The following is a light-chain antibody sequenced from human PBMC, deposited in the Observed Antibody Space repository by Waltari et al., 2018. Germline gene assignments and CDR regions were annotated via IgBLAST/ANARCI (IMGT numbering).Light chain of an antibody. CDR2: HAS. CDR3: QQTHIFPHT. Sequence: DIQMTQSPSSVSSSLGDRVTITCRASQHISGWLAWYQQRPGEVPRLLIYHASTLQSGVPSRFSGSGSGTEFTLTVNNLQPEDIGNFYCQQTHIFPHTFGGGTK. V-gene: IGKV1-12*01. CDR1: QHISGW. J-gene: IGKJ4*01.